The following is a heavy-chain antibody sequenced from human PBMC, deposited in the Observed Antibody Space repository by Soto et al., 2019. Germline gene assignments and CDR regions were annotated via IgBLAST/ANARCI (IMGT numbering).Heavy chain of an antibody. Sequence: GGSLRLSCAASGFTFSSYAMSWVRQAPGKRLEWVSAISGSGGSTYYADSVKGRFTISRDNSKNTLYLQMNSLRAEDTAVYYCVGSIVAVPAARSIYNWFAPWGQGTLVPVSS. CDR3: VGSIVAVPAARSIYNWFAP. D-gene: IGHD2-2*01. CDR2: ISGSGGST. V-gene: IGHV3-23*01. J-gene: IGHJ5*02. CDR1: GFTFSSYA.